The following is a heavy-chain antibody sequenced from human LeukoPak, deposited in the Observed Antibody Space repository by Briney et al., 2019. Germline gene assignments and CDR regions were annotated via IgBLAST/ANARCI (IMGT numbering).Heavy chain of an antibody. Sequence: GASVKVSCKVSGYTLTELSMHWVRQAPGKGLEWMGGFDPEDGETIYAQKFQGRVTMTKDTSTDTAYMELSSLRSEDTAVYYCATTVLGSYYYYGMDVWGQGTTVTVSS. CDR2: FDPEDGET. D-gene: IGHD3-10*01. V-gene: IGHV1-24*01. CDR1: GYTLTELS. CDR3: ATTVLGSYYYYGMDV. J-gene: IGHJ6*02.